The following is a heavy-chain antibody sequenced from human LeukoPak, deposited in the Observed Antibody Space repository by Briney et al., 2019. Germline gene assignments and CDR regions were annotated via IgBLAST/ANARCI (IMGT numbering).Heavy chain of an antibody. CDR3: ARPLYSSSWYEFSGYGMDV. Sequence: GGSLRPSCAASGFTFSSYWMSWVRQAPGKGLEWVANIKQDGSEKYYVDSVKGRFTISRDNAKNSLYLQMNSLRAEDTAVYYCARPLYSSSWYEFSGYGMDVWGQGTTVTVSS. J-gene: IGHJ6*02. D-gene: IGHD6-13*01. CDR2: IKQDGSEK. CDR1: GFTFSSYW. V-gene: IGHV3-7*01.